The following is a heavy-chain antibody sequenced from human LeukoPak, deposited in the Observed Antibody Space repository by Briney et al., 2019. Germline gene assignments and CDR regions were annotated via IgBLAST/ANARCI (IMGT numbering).Heavy chain of an antibody. D-gene: IGHD3-10*01. Sequence: SETLSLTCTVSGGSISGYYWSWIRQPPGKGLEWIGYIYYSGSTNYNPSLKSRVTISVDTSKNQFSLKLSSVTAADTAVYYCARREDYGSGTMFDPWGQGTLVTVSS. CDR2: IYYSGST. CDR3: ARREDYGSGTMFDP. CDR1: GGSISGYY. V-gene: IGHV4-59*12. J-gene: IGHJ5*02.